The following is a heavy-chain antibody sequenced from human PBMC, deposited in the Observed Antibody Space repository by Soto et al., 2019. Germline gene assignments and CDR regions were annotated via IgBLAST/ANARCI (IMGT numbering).Heavy chain of an antibody. CDR3: ARAGEQLDYDTYFDY. Sequence: SSETLSLTCTVSGGSISSSGHYWGWIRQPPGKGLERIGSIYFGGSTYYNPSLKSRVTISTDTSKNQLSLKVSSVTAADTAIYYCARAGEQLDYDTYFDYWGQGTLVTVSS. J-gene: IGHJ4*02. V-gene: IGHV4-39*01. CDR2: IYFGGST. D-gene: IGHD4-17*01. CDR1: GGSISSSGHY.